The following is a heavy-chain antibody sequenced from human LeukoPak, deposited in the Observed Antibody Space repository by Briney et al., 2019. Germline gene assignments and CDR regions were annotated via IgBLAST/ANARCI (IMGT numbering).Heavy chain of an antibody. Sequence: PGGSLRLSCAASGFTFRSYAMSWVRQAPGKGLEWVAVLSYDGTSKYYADSVKGRFTISRDNSKNTLYLQMNSLRAEDTAVYYCAAGEFFDYWGQGTLVTVSS. CDR1: GFTFRSYA. CDR2: LSYDGTSK. CDR3: AAGEFFDY. D-gene: IGHD3-10*01. V-gene: IGHV3-30-3*01. J-gene: IGHJ4*02.